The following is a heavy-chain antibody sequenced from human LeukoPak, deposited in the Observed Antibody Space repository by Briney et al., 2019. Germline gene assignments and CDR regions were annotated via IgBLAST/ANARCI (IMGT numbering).Heavy chain of an antibody. V-gene: IGHV3-21*01. D-gene: IGHD1-1*01. CDR1: GFTFSSYS. Sequence: GGSLRLFCAASGFTFSSYSMNWVRQAPGKGLEWVASIISISSHIYYADSVKGRFTISRDNAKNSLYLQMNSLRAEDTAVYYCARTRAPSNERVLYYMDVWCKGTTVTVSS. J-gene: IGHJ6*03. CDR2: IISISSHI. CDR3: ARTRAPSNERVLYYMDV.